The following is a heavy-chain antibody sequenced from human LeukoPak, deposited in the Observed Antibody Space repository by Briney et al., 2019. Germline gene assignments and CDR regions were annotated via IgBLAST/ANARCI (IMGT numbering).Heavy chain of an antibody. J-gene: IGHJ4*02. CDR2: ISYSGSSV. CDR1: GFIFSDYY. V-gene: IGHV3-11*01. D-gene: IGHD6-13*01. Sequence: GGSLRLSCAASGFIFSDYYMSWIRQAPGKGLQWVSYISYSGSSVYYGDSVKGRFTISRDNAKNSLYLQMNSLRAEDTAVYYCAKQRGSSWYRDNFDYWGQGTLVTVSS. CDR3: AKQRGSSWYRDNFDY.